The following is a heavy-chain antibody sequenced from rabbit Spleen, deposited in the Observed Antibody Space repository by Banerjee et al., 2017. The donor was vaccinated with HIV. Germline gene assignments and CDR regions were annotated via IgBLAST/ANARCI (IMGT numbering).Heavy chain of an antibody. CDR3: ARGGGL. CDR1: RFDFSTYS. J-gene: IGHJ4*01. Sequence: QSLVESGGGLVQPGGSLKLSCKASRFDFSTYSMCWVRLAPGKGLEWIGCVFTGNLKTYYASWAKGRFTISKTSSTTVTLQLSSLTAADTATYFCARGGGLWGPGTLVTVS. CDR2: VFTGNLKT. V-gene: IGHV1S40*01.